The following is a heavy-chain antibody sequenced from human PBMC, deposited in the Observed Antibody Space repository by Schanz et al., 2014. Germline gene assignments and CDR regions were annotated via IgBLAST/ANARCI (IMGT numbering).Heavy chain of an antibody. CDR3: ARDRGHGDLPGDI. J-gene: IGHJ3*02. V-gene: IGHV4-59*12. CDR1: GGSIRSYF. D-gene: IGHD4-17*01. CDR2: IYHSGNT. Sequence: QVQLQESGPGLLKPSETLSLTCTVSGGSIRSYFWSWIRQPPGKGLEWIGEIYHSGNTNYNASLKRRVTISVDKSKNQFSLKVRSVTAADTAVYYCARDRGHGDLPGDIWGQGTMVTVSS.